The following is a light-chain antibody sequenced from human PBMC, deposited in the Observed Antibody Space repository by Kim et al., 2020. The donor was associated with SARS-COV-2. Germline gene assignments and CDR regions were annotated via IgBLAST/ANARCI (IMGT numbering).Light chain of an antibody. CDR1: SGHSSYI. CDR3: ETWDSNAVV. V-gene: IGLV4-60*03. CDR2: LEGSGSY. Sequence: SVKLTCTLSSGHSSYIIAWHQQQPGKAPRYLMKLEGSGSYNKGSGVPDRFSGSSSGADRYLTISNLQSEDEADYYCETWDSNAVVFGGGTQLTVL. J-gene: IGLJ2*01.